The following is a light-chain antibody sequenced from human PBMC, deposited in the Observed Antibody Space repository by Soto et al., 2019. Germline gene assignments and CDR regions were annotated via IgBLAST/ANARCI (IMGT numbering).Light chain of an antibody. CDR3: QQYGSLSWT. V-gene: IGKV3-20*01. J-gene: IGKJ1*01. Sequence: DIVMTQSPGTLSVSPGERATLSCRASQSVSSSRLAWYRQKPGQAPRIIIFGASGRATGIPDRFSGSGSGTDFTLTISRLEPEDFAVYYCQQYGSLSWTFGQGTKVDIK. CDR1: QSVSSSR. CDR2: GAS.